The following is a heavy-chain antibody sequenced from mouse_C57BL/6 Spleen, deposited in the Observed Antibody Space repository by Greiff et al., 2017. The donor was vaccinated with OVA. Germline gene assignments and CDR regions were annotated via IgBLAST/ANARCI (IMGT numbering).Heavy chain of an antibody. CDR1: GYSITSGYY. CDR3: AREDGNFNFDY. V-gene: IGHV3-6*01. J-gene: IGHJ2*01. CDR2: ISYDGSN. Sequence: EVQLVESGPGLVKPSQSLSLTCSVTGYSITSGYYWNWIRQFPGNKLEWMGYISYDGSNNYNPSLKNRISITRDTSKNQFFLKLNSVTTEDTATYYCAREDGNFNFDYWGQGTTLTVSS. D-gene: IGHD2-1*01.